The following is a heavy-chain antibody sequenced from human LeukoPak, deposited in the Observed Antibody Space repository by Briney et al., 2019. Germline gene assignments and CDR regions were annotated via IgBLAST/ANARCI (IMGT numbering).Heavy chain of an antibody. J-gene: IGHJ5*02. CDR3: ARVRVGAANWFDP. CDR1: GYSISSGYY. D-gene: IGHD2-15*01. V-gene: IGHV4-38-2*02. CDR2: IYHSGST. Sequence: SETLSLTCTVSGYSISSGYYWGWIRQPPGKGLEWIGSIYHSGSTYYNPSLKSRVTISVDTSKNQFSLKLSSVTAADTAVHYCARVRVGAANWFDPWGQGTLVTVPS.